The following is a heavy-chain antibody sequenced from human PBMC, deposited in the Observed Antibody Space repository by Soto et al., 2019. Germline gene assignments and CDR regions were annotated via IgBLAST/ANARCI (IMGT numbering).Heavy chain of an antibody. Sequence: GESLKISCKGSGYSFASYWIGWVRQIPGKGLEWMGIIYPGDSDTRYSPSFQGQVTISADKSISSAYLQWNSLKASDTSMYYCASSVYSHSWTYWGQGPLVTVSS. CDR3: ASSVYSHSWTY. CDR2: IYPGDSDT. J-gene: IGHJ4*02. D-gene: IGHD5-18*01. CDR1: GYSFASYW. V-gene: IGHV5-51*01.